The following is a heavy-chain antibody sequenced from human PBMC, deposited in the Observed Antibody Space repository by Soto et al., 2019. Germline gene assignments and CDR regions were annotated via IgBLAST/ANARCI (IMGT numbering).Heavy chain of an antibody. CDR1: GFTFSSYS. CDR3: ARVTYGSGSYSFYFDY. D-gene: IGHD3-10*01. Sequence: EVQLVESGGGLVQPGGSLRLSCAASGFTFSSYSMNWVRQAPGKGLEWVSYISSSYSTIHYADSVKGRFTISRDNAKNFLYLQMNSLRDEDTAVYYCARVTYGSGSYSFYFDYWGQGTLVTVSS. V-gene: IGHV3-48*02. CDR2: ISSSYSTI. J-gene: IGHJ4*02.